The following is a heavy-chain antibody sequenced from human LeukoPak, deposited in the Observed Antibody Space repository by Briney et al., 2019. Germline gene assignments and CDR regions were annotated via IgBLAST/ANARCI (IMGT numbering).Heavy chain of an antibody. CDR2: INPNSGGT. CDR1: GCTFTGYY. D-gene: IGHD6-13*01. J-gene: IGHJ5*02. Sequence: ASVKVSCKASGCTFTGYYMHWVRQAPGQGLEWMGWINPNSGGTNYAQKFQGRVTMTRDTSISTAYMELSRLRSDDTAVYYCARALRIAAAGTYEPWGQGTLVTVSS. V-gene: IGHV1-2*02. CDR3: ARALRIAAAGTYEP.